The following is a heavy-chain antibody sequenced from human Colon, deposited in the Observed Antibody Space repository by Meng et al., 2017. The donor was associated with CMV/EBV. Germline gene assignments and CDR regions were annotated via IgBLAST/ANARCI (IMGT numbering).Heavy chain of an antibody. CDR2: ISASGNDI. CDR1: GFTFRDYY. V-gene: IGHV3-11*04. Sequence: GESLKISCAASGFTFRDYYMTWIRQAPGKGLEWVSYISASGNDIYYADSVKGRFTISRDNAKNSLYLQMNSLRAEDMAVYYCARDGAPVITHLNWFDPWGQGTLVTVSS. CDR3: ARDGAPVITHLNWFDP. D-gene: IGHD4-23*01. J-gene: IGHJ5*02.